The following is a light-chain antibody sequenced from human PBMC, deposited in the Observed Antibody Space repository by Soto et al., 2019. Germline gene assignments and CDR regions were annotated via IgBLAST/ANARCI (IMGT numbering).Light chain of an antibody. J-gene: IGKJ4*01. CDR2: AAT. CDR3: QQLALYPST. Sequence: IQLTQSPSSLSASVGDRVTITCRASQDISSFLAWYQQKPGKAPKLLLYAATSLQSGVPARFSGSGSGTEFTLTISSLQPEDFATYYCQQLALYPSTFGGGTKVEI. CDR1: QDISSF. V-gene: IGKV1-9*01.